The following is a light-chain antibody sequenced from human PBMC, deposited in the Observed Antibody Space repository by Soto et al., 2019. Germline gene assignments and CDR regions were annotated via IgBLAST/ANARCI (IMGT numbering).Light chain of an antibody. CDR2: DAS. V-gene: IGKV1-5*01. Sequence: DIQMTQSPSTVSASVGDTVTITCRASQSISTRLAWYQQKAGTAPKVLIYDASRLESGVPSRISGSGSGTEFTLTITRLPPHDSASYSCQQYDSYSWTFGQGTKVDI. CDR1: QSISTR. J-gene: IGKJ1*01. CDR3: QQYDSYSWT.